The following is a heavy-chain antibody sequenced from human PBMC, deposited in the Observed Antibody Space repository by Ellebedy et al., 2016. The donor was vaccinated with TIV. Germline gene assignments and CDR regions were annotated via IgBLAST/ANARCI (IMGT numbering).Heavy chain of an antibody. CDR3: VDQKFYDSIISQWYFDL. CDR2: IKPDGNEK. D-gene: IGHD3-22*01. J-gene: IGHJ2*01. CDR1: GFTFSTYW. Sequence: PGGSLRLSCAASGFTFSTYWMSWVRQAPGKGLEWVANIKPDGNEKYYVDSVKGRFTISRDNAKNSLSLQMNSLRDEDTAVYYCVDQKFYDSIISQWYFDLWGRGTLVTVSS. V-gene: IGHV3-7*01.